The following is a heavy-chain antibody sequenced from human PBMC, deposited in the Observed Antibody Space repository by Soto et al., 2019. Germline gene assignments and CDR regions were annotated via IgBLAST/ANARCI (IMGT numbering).Heavy chain of an antibody. V-gene: IGHV1-69*01. J-gene: IGHJ3*02. Sequence: QVQLVQSGAEVKKPGSSVKVSCKASGGTFSSYAISWVRQAPGQGLEWMGGIIPIFGTANYAQKFQGRVTITADESTSTAYMELSSLRSEDTAVYYCAGFHIDNYYDSVGAFDIWGQGTMVTVSS. CDR2: IIPIFGTA. CDR3: AGFHIDNYYDSVGAFDI. D-gene: IGHD3-22*01. CDR1: GGTFSSYA.